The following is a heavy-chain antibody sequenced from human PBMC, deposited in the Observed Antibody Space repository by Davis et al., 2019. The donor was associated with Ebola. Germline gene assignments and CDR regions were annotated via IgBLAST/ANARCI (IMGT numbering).Heavy chain of an antibody. CDR1: GGSISSSNW. CDR2: IYHSGST. J-gene: IGHJ6*02. V-gene: IGHV4-4*02. CDR3: ARRYCSSTSCYTAMDV. Sequence: SETLSLTCAVSGGSISSSNWWSWVRPPPGKGLEWIGEIYHSGSTNYNPSLKSRVTISVDKSKNQFSLKLSSVTAADTAVYYCARRYCSSTSCYTAMDVWGQGTTVTVSS. D-gene: IGHD2-2*02.